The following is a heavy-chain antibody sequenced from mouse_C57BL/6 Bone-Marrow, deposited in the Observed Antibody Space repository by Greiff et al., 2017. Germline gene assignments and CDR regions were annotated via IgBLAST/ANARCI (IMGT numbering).Heavy chain of an antibody. V-gene: IGHV3-1*01. CDR1: GYSITSGYD. Sequence: VQLKESGPGMVKPSQSLSLTCTVTGYSITSGYDWHWIRHFPGNKLEWMGYISYSGSTNYNPSLKSRISITHDTSKNHFFLKLNSVTTEDTVTYYCASNYLYPMDYWGQGTSVTVSS. D-gene: IGHD1-1*01. CDR3: ASNYLYPMDY. J-gene: IGHJ4*01. CDR2: ISYSGST.